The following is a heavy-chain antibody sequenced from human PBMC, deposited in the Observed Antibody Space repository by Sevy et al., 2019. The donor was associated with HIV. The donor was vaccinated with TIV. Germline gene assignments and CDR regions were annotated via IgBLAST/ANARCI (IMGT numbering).Heavy chain of an antibody. V-gene: IGHV3-30-3*01. CDR3: TWDAGYSTGWYPSDY. J-gene: IGHJ4*02. CDR2: ISYDGSSK. D-gene: IGHD6-19*01. Sequence: GGSLRLSCAASGFSVSTHAMHWVRQAPGKGLEWVALISYDGSSKYYADALKGRLTISRDNSKNTLYLQMSSLRPDDTAVYNGTWDAGYSTGWYPSDYWGQGTLVTVSS. CDR1: GFSVSTHA.